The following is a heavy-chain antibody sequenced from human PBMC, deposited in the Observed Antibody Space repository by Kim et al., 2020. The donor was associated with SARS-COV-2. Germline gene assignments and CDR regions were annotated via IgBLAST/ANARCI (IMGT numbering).Heavy chain of an antibody. Sequence: NYAQKFQGRVTITADESTSTAYRELSSLRSEDTAVYYCAREPYPTANWFDPWGQGTLVTVSS. V-gene: IGHV1-69*01. CDR3: AREPYPTANWFDP. J-gene: IGHJ5*02.